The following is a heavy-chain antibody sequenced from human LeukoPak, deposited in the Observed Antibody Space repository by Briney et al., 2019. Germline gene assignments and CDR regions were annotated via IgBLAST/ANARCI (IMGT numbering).Heavy chain of an antibody. D-gene: IGHD1-1*01. Sequence: SETLSLTCAVSGGSNSSSSYYWGWIRQPPGKGLEWIGSIYYSGSTYYNPSLKSRVTISVDTSKNQFSLKLSSVTAADTAVYYCARDLLQTGIDYWGQGTLVTVSS. J-gene: IGHJ4*02. CDR3: ARDLLQTGIDY. CDR1: GGSNSSSSYY. V-gene: IGHV4-39*07. CDR2: IYYSGST.